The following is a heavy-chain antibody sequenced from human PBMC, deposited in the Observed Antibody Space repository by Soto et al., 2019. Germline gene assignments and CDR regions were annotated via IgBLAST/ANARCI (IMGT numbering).Heavy chain of an antibody. V-gene: IGHV1-3*01. CDR1: GYTFSNFA. Sequence: ASVKVSCKASGYTFSNFAMHWVRQAPGQRLEWMGWINAGNGNTKYSQKFQGRVTITRDTSASTAYMELSSLRSEDTAVYYCARDWAYSSGPMYWFDPWGQGTLVTVSS. CDR2: INAGNGNT. D-gene: IGHD6-19*01. J-gene: IGHJ5*02. CDR3: ARDWAYSSGPMYWFDP.